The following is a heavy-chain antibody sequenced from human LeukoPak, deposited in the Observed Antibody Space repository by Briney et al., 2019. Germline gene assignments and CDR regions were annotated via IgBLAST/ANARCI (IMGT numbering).Heavy chain of an antibody. CDR3: ARGDYGDRGGRHYYYYMVV. V-gene: IGHV4-61*09. D-gene: IGHD4-17*01. CDR2: MYTSGST. CDR1: GGSISSGSYY. J-gene: IGHJ6*03. Sequence: PSETLSLTCTVSGGSISSGSYYWSWIRQPAGKGLEWIGHMYTSGSTNYNPSLKSRVTISVDTSKNQFSLKLSSVTAADTAVYFCARGDYGDRGGRHYYYYMVVWGKGTTVTVSS.